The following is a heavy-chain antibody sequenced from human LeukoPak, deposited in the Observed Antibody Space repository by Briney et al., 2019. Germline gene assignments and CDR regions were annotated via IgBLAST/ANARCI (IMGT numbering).Heavy chain of an antibody. V-gene: IGHV3-33*01. CDR1: GFSFSDYA. J-gene: IGHJ4*02. CDR2: IWYDGSNK. D-gene: IGHD3-22*01. CDR3: VRDDANYFSSGYFLPEK. Sequence: GGSLRLSCAASGFSFSDYAMHWVRQAPGKGLEGVAVIWYDGSNKYYADSVKGRSTISRDNSKNTLYLQMNSLRAEDTAVYYCVRDDANYFSSGYFLPEKWGQGTLVTVSS.